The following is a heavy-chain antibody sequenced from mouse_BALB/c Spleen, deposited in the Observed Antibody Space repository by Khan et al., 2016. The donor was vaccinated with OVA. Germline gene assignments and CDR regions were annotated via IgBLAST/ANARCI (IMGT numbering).Heavy chain of an antibody. CDR3: ARGAFSYGRGKNAGFAY. CDR2: INTYTGEP. V-gene: IGHV9-3-1*01. J-gene: IGHJ3*01. Sequence: QIQLVQSGPELKKPGETVKISCKASGYIFTNYGMNWVKQAPGQGLKWMGWINTYTGEPTYADDLRGRFAFSLETSARTAYLQINNLKNEDTATYFCARGAFSYGRGKNAGFAYWGQGTLVTVSA. D-gene: IGHD1-1*01. CDR1: GYIFTNYG.